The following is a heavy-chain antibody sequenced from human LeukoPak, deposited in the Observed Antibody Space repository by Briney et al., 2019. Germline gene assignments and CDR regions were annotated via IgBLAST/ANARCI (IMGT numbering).Heavy chain of an antibody. CDR1: SNTFSSYG. D-gene: IGHD3-22*01. CDR2: DTTYNGNT. Sequence: ASVKVSCKASSNTFSSYGVSWVRQAPGHGLEWRGWDTTYNGNTNYAQKVQGRVTMTTDTSTGTAYMELRSLRSDDTAVYYCATTSYYYESSGFYLDYWGQGTLVTVSS. V-gene: IGHV1-18*01. CDR3: ATTSYYYESSGFYLDY. J-gene: IGHJ4*02.